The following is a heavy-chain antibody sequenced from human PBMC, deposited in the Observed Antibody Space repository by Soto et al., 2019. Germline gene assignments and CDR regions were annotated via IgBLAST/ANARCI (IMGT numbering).Heavy chain of an antibody. CDR3: ARGGDYYYASSGYPSDY. CDR1: GFTFSSYA. V-gene: IGHV3-30-3*01. CDR2: ISYDGSNK. Sequence: GGSLRLSCAASGFTFSSYAMHWVRQAPGKGLEWGAVISYDGSNKYYADSVKGRFTISRENSKNTPYLQMNSLRAEDTAVYYCARGGDYYYASSGYPSDYWGQGTLVTASS. D-gene: IGHD3-22*01. J-gene: IGHJ4*02.